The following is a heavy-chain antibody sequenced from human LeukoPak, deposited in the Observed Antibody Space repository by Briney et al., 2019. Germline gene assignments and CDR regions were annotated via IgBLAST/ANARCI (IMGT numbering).Heavy chain of an antibody. CDR2: INPSGDNT. CDR3: ARGPHRRTYDRDNWFDP. CDR1: GYTFTSYY. D-gene: IGHD3-3*01. J-gene: IGHJ5*02. V-gene: IGHV1-46*01. Sequence: ASVKVSCKASGYTFTSYYMYWVRQAPGQGLEWMGIINPSGDNTNYAQKFQGRVTMTRDMSTTTVYMELSSLRSEDTAVYYCARGPHRRTYDRDNWFDPWGQGTLVTVSS.